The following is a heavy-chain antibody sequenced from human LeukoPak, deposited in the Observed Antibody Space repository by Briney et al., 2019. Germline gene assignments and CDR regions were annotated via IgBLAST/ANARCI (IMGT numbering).Heavy chain of an antibody. CDR2: IYTSGST. D-gene: IGHD5-18*01. Sequence: PSETLSLTCTVSGGSISSGSYYWSWIRQPAGKGLEWIGCIYTSGSTNYNPSLKSRVTISVDTSKNQFSLKLSSVTAADTAVYYCARTAATAMAHVDYWGQGTLVTVSS. CDR3: ARTAATAMAHVDY. V-gene: IGHV4-61*02. CDR1: GGSISSGSYY. J-gene: IGHJ4*02.